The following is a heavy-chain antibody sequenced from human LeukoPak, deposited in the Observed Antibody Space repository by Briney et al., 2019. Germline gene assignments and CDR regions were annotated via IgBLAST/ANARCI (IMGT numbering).Heavy chain of an antibody. CDR1: GFTFSSYA. J-gene: IGHJ4*02. CDR2: ISYDGSNK. Sequence: GGSLRLSCAASGFTFSSYAMHWVRQAPGKGLEWVAVISYDGSNKYYADSVKGRFTISRDNSKDTLYLQMNSLRAEDTAVYYCATTRDSYAFFDYWGQGTLVTVSS. CDR3: ATTRDSYAFFDY. D-gene: IGHD5-18*01. V-gene: IGHV3-30-3*01.